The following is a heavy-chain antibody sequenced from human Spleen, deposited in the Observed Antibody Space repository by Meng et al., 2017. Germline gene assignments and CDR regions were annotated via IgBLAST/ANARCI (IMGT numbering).Heavy chain of an antibody. V-gene: IGHV4-34*01. Sequence: QVQLQRWGAGRFKPSETLSLTCFVSGGSFSDYYWSWIRQPPGKGLEWIGEINHSGSTNYNPSLESRATISVDTSQNNLSLKLSSVTAADSAVYYCARGPTTMAHDFDYWGQGTLVTVSS. D-gene: IGHD4-11*01. CDR2: INHSGST. CDR3: ARGPTTMAHDFDY. CDR1: GGSFSDYY. J-gene: IGHJ4*02.